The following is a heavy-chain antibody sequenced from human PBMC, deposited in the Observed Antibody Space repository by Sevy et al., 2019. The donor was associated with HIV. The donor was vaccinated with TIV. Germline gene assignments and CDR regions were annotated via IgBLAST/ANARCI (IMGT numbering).Heavy chain of an antibody. V-gene: IGHV4-4*07. J-gene: IGHJ5*02. CDR1: GGSISSYY. CDR3: ARDWAVVVPAAIDWFDP. Sequence: SETLSLTCTVSGGSISSYYWSWIRQPAGKGLEWMGRIYTSGSTNYNPSLKSRVTMSVDTSKNQFSLKLSSVTAADTAVYYCARDWAVVVPAAIDWFDPWGQGTLVTVSS. CDR2: IYTSGST. D-gene: IGHD2-2*01.